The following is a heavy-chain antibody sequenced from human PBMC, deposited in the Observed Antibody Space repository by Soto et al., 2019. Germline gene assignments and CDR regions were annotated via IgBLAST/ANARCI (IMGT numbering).Heavy chain of an antibody. CDR2: ISGSGGST. J-gene: IGHJ4*02. CDR1: GFTFSSYA. CDR3: AKARRSGLVGATDY. Sequence: GSLRLSCAASGFTFSSYAMSWVRQAPGKGLEWVSAISGSGGSTYYADSVKGRFTISRDNSKNTLYLQMNSLRAEDTAVYYCAKARRSGLVGATDYWGQGTLVTVSS. V-gene: IGHV3-23*01. D-gene: IGHD1-26*01.